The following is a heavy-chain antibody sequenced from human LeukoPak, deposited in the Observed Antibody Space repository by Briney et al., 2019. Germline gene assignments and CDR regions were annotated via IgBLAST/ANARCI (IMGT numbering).Heavy chain of an antibody. D-gene: IGHD3-3*01. CDR3: AGITIFGVVII. V-gene: IGHV4-39*01. CDR1: GGSISSSSYY. Sequence: SETLSLTCTVSGGSISSSSYYWGWIRQPPGKGLEWIGSIYYSGSTYYNPSLKSRVTISVDTSKNQFSLKLSSVTAADTAVYYCAGITIFGVVIIWGQGTLVTVSS. J-gene: IGHJ4*02. CDR2: IYYSGST.